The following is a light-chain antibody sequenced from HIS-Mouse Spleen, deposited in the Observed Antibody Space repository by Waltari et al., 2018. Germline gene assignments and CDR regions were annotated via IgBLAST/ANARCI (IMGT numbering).Light chain of an antibody. V-gene: IGLV1-44*01. CDR1: SSNIGSNT. J-gene: IGLJ2*01. CDR3: AAWDDSLNGVV. Sequence: QSVLTQPPSASGTPGQRVTISCSGSSSNIGSNTVNWYQQLPGTAPKLLIDSNNLRPSGFPDRFSGSKSGPSASLASSGLQSEDEADYYCAAWDDSLNGVVFGGGTKLTVL. CDR2: SNN.